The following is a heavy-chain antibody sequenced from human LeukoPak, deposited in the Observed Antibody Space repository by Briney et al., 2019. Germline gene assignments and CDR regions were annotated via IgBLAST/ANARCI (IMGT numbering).Heavy chain of an antibody. D-gene: IGHD2-15*01. Sequence: PGGSLRLSCAASGFTFSSYAMYWVRQAPGKGLEWVAVISYDGSNKYYADSVKGRFTISRDNSKNTLYLQMNSLRAEDTAVYYCARDSPAYCSGGSCFSGGMDVWGQGTTVTVSS. CDR3: ARDSPAYCSGGSCFSGGMDV. CDR2: ISYDGSNK. CDR1: GFTFSSYA. V-gene: IGHV3-30-3*01. J-gene: IGHJ6*02.